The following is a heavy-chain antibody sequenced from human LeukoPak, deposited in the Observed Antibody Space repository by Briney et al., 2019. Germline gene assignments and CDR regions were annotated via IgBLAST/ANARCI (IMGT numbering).Heavy chain of an antibody. Sequence: SETLSLTCTVSGGSISSSSYYWGWIRQPPGKGLEWMGSIYYSGRTYYNMSLKSRVTISIDASKNQFSPNLNSVTAADTAVYYCARRRYYDSTGYLDWGQGTLVTVSS. D-gene: IGHD3-22*01. V-gene: IGHV4-39*01. CDR3: ARRRYYDSTGYLD. CDR1: GGSISSSSYY. J-gene: IGHJ1*01. CDR2: IYYSGRT.